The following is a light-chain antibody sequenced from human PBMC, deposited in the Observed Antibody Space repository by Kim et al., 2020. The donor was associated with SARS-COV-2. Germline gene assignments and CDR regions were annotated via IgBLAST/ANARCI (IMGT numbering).Light chain of an antibody. CDR2: KAS. V-gene: IGKV1-5*03. J-gene: IGKJ2*02. CDR1: QSITSR. Sequence: DIQMTQSPSTLSASVGDRVTITCRASQSITSRLAWYQQKPGKAPNLLIYKASTLESGVPPRFSGSGSETEFTLTINSVQPDDFATYYCQHYNKYSGTFGQGTKLGS. CDR3: QHYNKYSGT.